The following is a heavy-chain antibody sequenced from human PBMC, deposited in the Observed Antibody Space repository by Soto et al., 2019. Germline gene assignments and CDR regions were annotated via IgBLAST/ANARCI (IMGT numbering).Heavy chain of an antibody. Sequence: EVQLVESGGGLVKPGGSVRLSCAASGFTFIRYSMNWVRQAPGKGLEWVSSISSTTNYIYYGDSMKGRFTISRDNAKNSLYLEMNSLRAEDTTVYYCARESEDLTSNFDYWGQGTLVTVSS. J-gene: IGHJ4*02. CDR2: ISSTTNYI. CDR1: GFTFIRYS. V-gene: IGHV3-21*06. CDR3: ARESEDLTSNFDY.